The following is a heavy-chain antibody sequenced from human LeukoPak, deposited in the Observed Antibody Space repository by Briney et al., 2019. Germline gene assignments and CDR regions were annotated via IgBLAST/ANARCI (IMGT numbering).Heavy chain of an antibody. Sequence: HPGGSLRLSCAASGFTFSGHWMYWLRQAPGKGLAWVSRINGDGSATNYAGSMKGRFTISRDNARNIVYLQMNSLREDDTAVYYCARDLSWGQVDYWGQGTLVTVSS. CDR1: GFTFSGHW. V-gene: IGHV3-74*01. CDR3: ARDLSWGQVDY. CDR2: INGDGSAT. J-gene: IGHJ4*02. D-gene: IGHD7-27*01.